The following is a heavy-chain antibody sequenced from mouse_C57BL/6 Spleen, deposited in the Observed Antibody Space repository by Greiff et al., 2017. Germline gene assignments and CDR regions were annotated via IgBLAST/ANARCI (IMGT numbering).Heavy chain of an antibody. CDR1: GYAFSSYW. V-gene: IGHV1-80*01. CDR2: IYPGDGDT. D-gene: IGHD1-1*01. CDR3: ARSLYYYGSSYDYAMDY. J-gene: IGHJ4*01. Sequence: LQESGAELVKPGASVKISCKASGYAFSSYWMNWVKQRPGKGLEWIGQIYPGDGDTNYNGKFKGKATLTADKSSSTAYMQLSSLTSEDSAVYFCARSLYYYGSSYDYAMDYWGQGTSVTVSS.